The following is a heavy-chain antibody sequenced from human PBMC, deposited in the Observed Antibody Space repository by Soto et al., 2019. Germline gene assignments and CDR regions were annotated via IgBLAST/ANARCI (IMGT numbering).Heavy chain of an antibody. Sequence: PGESLTISCKGSGYSFTSYWIGWVRQMPGKGREWMGIIYPGDSDTRYSPSFQGQVTISADKSISTAYLQWSSLKASDTAMYYCARQHDFWSGYYTRVFGYMDVWGKGTTVTVSS. CDR3: ARQHDFWSGYYTRVFGYMDV. CDR2: IYPGDSDT. J-gene: IGHJ6*03. CDR1: GYSFTSYW. D-gene: IGHD3-3*01. V-gene: IGHV5-51*01.